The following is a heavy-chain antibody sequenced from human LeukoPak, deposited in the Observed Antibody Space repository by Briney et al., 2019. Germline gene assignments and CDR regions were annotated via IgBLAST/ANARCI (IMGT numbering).Heavy chain of an antibody. J-gene: IGHJ4*02. D-gene: IGHD3-22*01. CDR2: IYYSGST. CDR3: ARDYYDSSGYYFTD. V-gene: IGHV4-31*03. Sequence: PSETLSLTCTVSGGSISSGGYYWSWIRQHPGKGLEWIGYIYYSGSTYYNPSFKSRVTISVDTSKNQFSLKLSSVTAADTAVYYCARDYYDSSGYYFTDWGQGTLVTVSS. CDR1: GGSISSGGYY.